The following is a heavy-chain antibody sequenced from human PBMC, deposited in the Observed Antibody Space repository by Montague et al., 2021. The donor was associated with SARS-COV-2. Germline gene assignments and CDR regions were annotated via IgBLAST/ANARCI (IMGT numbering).Heavy chain of an antibody. CDR2: INYSGST. D-gene: IGHD6-13*01. V-gene: IGHV4-59*01. J-gene: IGHJ4*02. CDR3: ARAPIYRSSWYAYFDY. Sequence: SETLSLTCTVSGDSMTNYYWSWIRQPPGKGLEWVGYINYSGSTHYNPSLQSRVTLSRDTSKNQFSLRLTSVTAADTAMYFCARAPIYRSSWYAYFDYWGQGTLFTVSS. CDR1: GDSMTNYY.